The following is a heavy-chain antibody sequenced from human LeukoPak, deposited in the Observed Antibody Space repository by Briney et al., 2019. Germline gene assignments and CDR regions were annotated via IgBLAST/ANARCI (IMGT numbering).Heavy chain of an antibody. CDR1: GASVSSGSYY. V-gene: IGHV4-61*01. J-gene: IGHJ4*02. CDR2: IYYIGST. Sequence: SETLSLTCTVSGASVSSGSYYWSWIRQPPGKGLEWIGYIYYIGSTNYNPSLKSRVTTSVDTSKNQFSLKLSSVSAADTAVYFCARSVNRGVTRNAMYYFDYWGQGTLVTVSS. CDR3: ARSVNRGVTRNAMYYFDY. D-gene: IGHD3-10*01.